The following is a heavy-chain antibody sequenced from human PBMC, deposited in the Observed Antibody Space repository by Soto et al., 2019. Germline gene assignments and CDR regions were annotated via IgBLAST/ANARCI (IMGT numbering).Heavy chain of an antibody. CDR2: ISAYNGNT. CDR1: GYIFTGYY. V-gene: IGHV1-18*04. J-gene: IGHJ4*02. Sequence: ASVKVSCKASGYIFTGYYIHWVRQAPGQGLEWMGWISAYNGNTNYAQKLQGRVTMTTDTSTSTAYMELRSLRSDDTAVYYCARDGEILLELRALDYWGQGTLVTVSS. D-gene: IGHD1-7*01. CDR3: ARDGEILLELRALDY.